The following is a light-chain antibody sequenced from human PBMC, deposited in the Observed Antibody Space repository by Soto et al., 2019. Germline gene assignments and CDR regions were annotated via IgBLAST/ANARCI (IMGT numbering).Light chain of an antibody. J-gene: IGKJ5*01. CDR1: PSVTNY. Sequence: ILFAPVSATPSLSPGERAPLPLQASPSVTNYLAWYQQKPGQAPRLVIYGAFNRATGIPARFSGSGSGTDFTLTISSLEPEDFAVYYCQQRNIWPPVTFGQGTRLEIK. CDR2: GAF. CDR3: QQRNIWPPVT. V-gene: IGKV3-11*01.